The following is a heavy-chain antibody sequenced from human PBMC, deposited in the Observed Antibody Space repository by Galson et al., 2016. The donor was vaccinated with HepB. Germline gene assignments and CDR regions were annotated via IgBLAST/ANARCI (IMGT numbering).Heavy chain of an antibody. V-gene: IGHV3-30*03. CDR1: GFSFSTYA. CDR2: ISYDGSYS. J-gene: IGHJ6*02. Sequence: SLRLSCAASGFSFSTYAMHWVRQAPGKGLEWVALISYDGSYSSYADSVKGRFTISRDNSKKTLYLQMNSLSPEDTAVYYCARDKSFYYYSMDVWGQGTTVTVPS. CDR3: ARDKSFYYYSMDV.